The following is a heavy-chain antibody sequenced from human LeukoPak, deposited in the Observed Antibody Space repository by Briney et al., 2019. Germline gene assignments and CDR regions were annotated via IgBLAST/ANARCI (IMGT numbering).Heavy chain of an antibody. J-gene: IGHJ4*02. D-gene: IGHD6-19*01. Sequence: GGSLRLSCAASGFIFSSYTMNWVRQAPGKGLEWVSSISSSSSYIYYADSVKGRFTISRDNAKNSPYLQMSSLSAEDTAVYYCARGVSSGQPYYFDYWGQGTLVTVSS. V-gene: IGHV3-21*01. CDR3: ARGVSSGQPYYFDY. CDR2: ISSSSSYI. CDR1: GFIFSSYT.